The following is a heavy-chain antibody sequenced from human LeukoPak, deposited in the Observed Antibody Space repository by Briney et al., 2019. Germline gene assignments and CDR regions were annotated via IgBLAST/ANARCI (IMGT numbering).Heavy chain of an antibody. CDR1: GYTFTSYG. Sequence: ASVKVSCKASGYTFTSYGISWVRQAPGQGLEWMGIINPSGGSTSYAQKFQGRVTMTRDMSTSTVYMELSSLRSEDTAVYYCARDRELRFLEWSHAFDIWGQGTMVTVSS. CDR3: ARDRELRFLEWSHAFDI. CDR2: INPSGGST. J-gene: IGHJ3*02. V-gene: IGHV1-46*01. D-gene: IGHD3-3*01.